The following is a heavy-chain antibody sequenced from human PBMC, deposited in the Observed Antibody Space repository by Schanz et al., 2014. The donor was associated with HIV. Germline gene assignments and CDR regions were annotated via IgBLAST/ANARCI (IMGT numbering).Heavy chain of an antibody. V-gene: IGHV1-69*01. Sequence: QVQLVQSGAEVKKPGASVKVSCKASGGTFSSFAISWVRQAPGQGLEWMGGLIPSFRLRTYAQKLQGRVTIDADESASTAYMDLSRLRYDDTAVYYCTRSRYELHWLDSWGQGTLVTVSS. CDR1: GGTFSSFA. D-gene: IGHD2-2*01. J-gene: IGHJ5*01. CDR3: TRSRYELHWLDS. CDR2: LIPSFRLR.